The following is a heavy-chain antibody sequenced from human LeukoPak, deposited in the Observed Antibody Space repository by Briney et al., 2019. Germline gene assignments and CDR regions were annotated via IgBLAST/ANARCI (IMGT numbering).Heavy chain of an antibody. J-gene: IGHJ3*02. CDR3: ALGAVRGLHAFDI. CDR2: IYPGDSDT. V-gene: IGHV5-51*01. CDR1: GYSFTTYW. D-gene: IGHD3-10*01. Sequence: GESLKISCKGSGYSFTTYWIGWVRQMPGKGLEWMGIIYPGDSDTRCSPPFQGQVTISADKSVTTAYLQWSSLKASDTAMYYCALGAVRGLHAFDIWGQGTMVTVSS.